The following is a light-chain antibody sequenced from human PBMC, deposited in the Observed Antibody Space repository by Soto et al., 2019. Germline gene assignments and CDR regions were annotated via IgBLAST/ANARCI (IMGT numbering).Light chain of an antibody. CDR1: QSVSNN. V-gene: IGKV3D-15*01. CDR3: HQYENWPQT. J-gene: IGKJ1*01. CDR2: GAS. Sequence: EIVLTQSPATLSLSPWERATIFCRASQSVSNNYLAWYQQKPGQAPRLLIYGASNRATGIPDRFSGSGSGTEFTLTISSLQSEDFALYYCHQYENWPQTFGQGTKVDI.